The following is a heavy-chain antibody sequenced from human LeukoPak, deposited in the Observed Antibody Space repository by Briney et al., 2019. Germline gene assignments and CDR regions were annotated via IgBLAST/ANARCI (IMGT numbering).Heavy chain of an antibody. CDR3: ARSRRTVTASGDF. Sequence: SVKVSCKASGGTFSSYAISWVRQAPGQGLEWMGGIMPFFDITNYAQKFQGRITIAADKSTNTAYMELSSLRSEDTAVYYCARSRRTVTASGDFWGQGTLVTVSS. J-gene: IGHJ4*02. D-gene: IGHD4-11*01. V-gene: IGHV1-69*10. CDR2: IMPFFDIT. CDR1: GGTFSSYA.